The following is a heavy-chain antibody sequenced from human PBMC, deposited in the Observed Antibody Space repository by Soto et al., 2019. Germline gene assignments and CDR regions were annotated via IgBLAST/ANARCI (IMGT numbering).Heavy chain of an antibody. CDR3: AREREGIAAAGIVDDNWYFDL. D-gene: IGHD6-13*01. CDR1: GFTFSSYW. V-gene: IGHV3-7*05. Sequence: PGGSLRLSCAASGFTFSSYWMSWVRQAPGKGLEWVANIKQDGSEKYYVDSVKGRFTISRDNAKNSLYLQMNSLRAEDTAVYYCAREREGIAAAGIVDDNWYFDLWGRGTLVTVSS. CDR2: IKQDGSEK. J-gene: IGHJ2*01.